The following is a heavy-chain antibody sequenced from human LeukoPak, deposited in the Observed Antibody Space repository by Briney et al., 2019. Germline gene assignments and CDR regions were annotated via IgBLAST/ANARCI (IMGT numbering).Heavy chain of an antibody. CDR3: ARDMGYTYGHAFDY. Sequence: GRSLRLSCAASGFTFSSYGMHWVRQAPGKGLEWVAVISYDGSNKYYADSVKGRFTISRDNSKNTLYLEMNSLRAEDTAVYYCARDMGYTYGHAFDYWGQGTLVTVSS. V-gene: IGHV3-30*03. D-gene: IGHD5-18*01. CDR1: GFTFSSYG. J-gene: IGHJ4*02. CDR2: ISYDGSNK.